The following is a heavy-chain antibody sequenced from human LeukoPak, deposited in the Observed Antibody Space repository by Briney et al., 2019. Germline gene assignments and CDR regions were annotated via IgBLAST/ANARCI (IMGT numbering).Heavy chain of an antibody. D-gene: IGHD3/OR15-3a*01. CDR1: GVTFTSHG. Sequence: ASVKVSCKASGVTFTSHGFTWVRQAPGQGLEWMGGIIPIFGTANYAQKFQGRVTITADESTSTAYMELSSLRSEDTAVYYCASSSDVDPNWFDPWGQGTLVTVSS. V-gene: IGHV1-69*13. J-gene: IGHJ5*02. CDR2: IIPIFGTA. CDR3: ASSSDVDPNWFDP.